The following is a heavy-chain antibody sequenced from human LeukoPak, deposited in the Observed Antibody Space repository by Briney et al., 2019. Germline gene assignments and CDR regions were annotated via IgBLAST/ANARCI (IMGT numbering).Heavy chain of an antibody. J-gene: IGHJ1*01. V-gene: IGHV3-53*01. CDR1: GFTVSSNY. CDR2: IYSGGNT. D-gene: IGHD2-21*01. CDR3: ARTPPPLGGAPKYSQH. Sequence: PGGSLRLSCAASGFTVSSNYMSWVRQAPGKGLEWVSVIYSGGNTYYADSVKGRFTISRDNSKNTLYLQMNSLRAEDTAVYYCARTPPPLGGAPKYSQHGGQATLVTVSS.